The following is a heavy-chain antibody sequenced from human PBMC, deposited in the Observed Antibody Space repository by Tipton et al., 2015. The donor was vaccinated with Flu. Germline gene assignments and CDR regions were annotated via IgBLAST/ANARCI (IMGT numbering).Heavy chain of an antibody. CDR2: IRCSCAIT. CDR3: VTDRPSYSHFGED. J-gene: IGHJ1*01. D-gene: IGHD1-26*01. Sequence: EASGFTFSTYAMSWVRQAPGEGLEWVSGIRCSCAITYYADSAKGRFTISRDNSKYTLYLQVNSLRAEDTAVYYCVTDRPSYSHFGEDWGQGTLVTVSS. V-gene: IGHV3-23*01. CDR1: GFTFSTYA.